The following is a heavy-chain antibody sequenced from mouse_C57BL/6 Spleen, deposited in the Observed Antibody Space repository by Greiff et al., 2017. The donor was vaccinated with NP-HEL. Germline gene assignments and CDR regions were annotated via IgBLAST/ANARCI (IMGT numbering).Heavy chain of an antibody. CDR3: ARGYGSSSYFDY. Sequence: EVKLMESGGGLVKPGGSLKLSCAASGFTFSDYGMHWVRQAPEKGLEWVAYISSGSSTIYYADTVKGRFTISRDNAKNTLFLQMTSLRSEDTAMYYCARGYGSSSYFDYWGQGTTLTVSS. CDR2: ISSGSSTI. V-gene: IGHV5-17*01. D-gene: IGHD1-1*01. J-gene: IGHJ2*01. CDR1: GFTFSDYG.